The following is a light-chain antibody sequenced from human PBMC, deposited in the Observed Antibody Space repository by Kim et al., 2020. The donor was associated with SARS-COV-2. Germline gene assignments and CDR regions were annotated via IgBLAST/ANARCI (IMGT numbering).Light chain of an antibody. Sequence: SPGERATLSCRASESVGSSYLAWYQQKPGQAPRLLIYGASTRATAIPDRFSGSGSGTDCTLTISRLEPEDFAVYYCQQYGSSPFTFGPGTKVDIK. CDR3: QQYGSSPFT. CDR2: GAS. V-gene: IGKV3-20*01. J-gene: IGKJ3*01. CDR1: ESVGSSY.